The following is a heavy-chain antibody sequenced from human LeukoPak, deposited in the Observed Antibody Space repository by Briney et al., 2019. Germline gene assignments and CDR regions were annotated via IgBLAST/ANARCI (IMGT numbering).Heavy chain of an antibody. CDR2: ISYDGSNK. CDR1: GFTFSNYG. V-gene: IGHV3-30*18. D-gene: IGHD2-2*01. J-gene: IGHJ4*02. Sequence: GGSLRLSCAVSGFTFSNYGMHWVRQAPGKGLEWVAVISYDGSNKYYAESVKGRFTISRDNSQNTLYLQMNSLRAEDTAVYYCAKDRASGCSSTSCALDYWGQGTLVTVSS. CDR3: AKDRASGCSSTSCALDY.